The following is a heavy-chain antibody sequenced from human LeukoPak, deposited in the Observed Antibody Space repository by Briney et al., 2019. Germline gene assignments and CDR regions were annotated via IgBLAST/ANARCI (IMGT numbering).Heavy chain of an antibody. CDR1: GYSISGGYY. J-gene: IGHJ4*02. V-gene: IGHV4-38-2*01. CDR3: ARGPHIVVVTAQLDY. Sequence: SETLSLTCAVSGYSISGGYYWGWIRQPPGKGLEWIGSFYHSGSTYYNPSLKSRVTISVDTSKNQFSLKLSSVTAADTAVYYCARGPHIVVVTAQLDYWGQGTLVTVSS. CDR2: FYHSGST. D-gene: IGHD2-21*02.